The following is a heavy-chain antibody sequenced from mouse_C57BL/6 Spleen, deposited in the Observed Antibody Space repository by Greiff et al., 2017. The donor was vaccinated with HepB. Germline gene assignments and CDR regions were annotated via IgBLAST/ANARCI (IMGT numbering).Heavy chain of an antibody. CDR3: TRDDYDGAFDY. D-gene: IGHD2-4*01. V-gene: IGHV1-15*01. CDR2: IDPETGGT. Sequence: QVQLQQSGAELVRPGASVTLSCKASGYTFTDYEMHWVKQTPVHGLEWIGAIDPETGGTAYNQKFKGKAILTADKSSSTAYMELRSLTSEDSAVYYCTRDDYDGAFDYWGQGTTLTVSS. J-gene: IGHJ2*01. CDR1: GYTFTDYE.